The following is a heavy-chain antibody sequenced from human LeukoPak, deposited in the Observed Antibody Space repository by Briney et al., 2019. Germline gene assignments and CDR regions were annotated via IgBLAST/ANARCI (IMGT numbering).Heavy chain of an antibody. CDR3: ARRKGYCTNGVCYIWFDP. J-gene: IGHJ5*02. CDR2: INPNSGGT. D-gene: IGHD2-8*01. Sequence: ASVKVSCKASGYTFTGYYMHWVRQAPGQGLEWMGRINPNSGGTNYAQKFQGRVTITRDTSISTAYMELSSLRSEDTAVYYCARRKGYCTNGVCYIWFDPWGQGTLVTVSS. V-gene: IGHV1-2*06. CDR1: GYTFTGYY.